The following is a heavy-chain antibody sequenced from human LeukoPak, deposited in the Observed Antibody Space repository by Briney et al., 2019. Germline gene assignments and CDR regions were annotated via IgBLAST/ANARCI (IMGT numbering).Heavy chain of an antibody. J-gene: IGHJ5*02. CDR3: ARSNPGGGATEARAANH. D-gene: IGHD4/OR15-4a*01. V-gene: IGHV3-21*01. CDR1: GFIFSDYT. CDR2: ISSSSTYI. Sequence: GGSLRLSCAASGFIFSDYTMSCVRQAPGKGLEWVSSISSSSTYIYYADSVRGRFTISRDNAKNSLYLQMNSLRGEDTAVYYCARSNPGGGATEARAANHWGQGTLVTVSS.